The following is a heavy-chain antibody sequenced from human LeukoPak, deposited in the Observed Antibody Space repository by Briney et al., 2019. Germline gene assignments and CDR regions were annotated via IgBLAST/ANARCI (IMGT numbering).Heavy chain of an antibody. D-gene: IGHD5-18*01. Sequence: GGSLRLSCTTSGFTFTDYWMTWVRQAPGKGLEWVANINQDGSKKFYVDSVKGRFTISRDNAKNALYLEMNSLRAEDTAVYYCARGRGYSYGVFFDYWGQGTLVTVSS. J-gene: IGHJ4*02. V-gene: IGHV3-7*01. CDR2: INQDGSKK. CDR3: ARGRGYSYGVFFDY. CDR1: GFTFTDYW.